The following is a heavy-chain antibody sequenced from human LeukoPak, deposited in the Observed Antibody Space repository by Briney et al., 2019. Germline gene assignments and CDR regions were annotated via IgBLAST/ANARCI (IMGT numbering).Heavy chain of an antibody. CDR2: IYHSETT. Sequence: SETLSLTCTVSGYSVSSAYYWGWIRQPPGKGLEWIGSIYHSETTYSNPSLKSRVTISVDTSKNQFSLRPSFVTAADTAVYYCAGTEYYFDYWGQGTLVTVSS. J-gene: IGHJ4*02. CDR1: GYSVSSAYY. V-gene: IGHV4-38-2*02. CDR3: AGTEYYFDY.